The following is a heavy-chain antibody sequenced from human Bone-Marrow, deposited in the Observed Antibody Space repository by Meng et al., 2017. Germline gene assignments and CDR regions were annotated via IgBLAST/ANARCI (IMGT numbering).Heavy chain of an antibody. V-gene: IGHV4-30-2*01. D-gene: IGHD5-18*01. CDR1: GGSISSGGYS. CDR3: ARASYSYDSWFDP. Sequence: QLQLQESGSGLVKPSQTLSLTCAVSGGSISSGGYSWSWIRQPPGKGLEWIGYIYHGGSTYYTPSLKSRVTISFDRSKNQFSLKLNTVTAADTAVYYCARASYSYDSWFDPWGQGTLVTVSS. CDR2: IYHGGST. J-gene: IGHJ5*02.